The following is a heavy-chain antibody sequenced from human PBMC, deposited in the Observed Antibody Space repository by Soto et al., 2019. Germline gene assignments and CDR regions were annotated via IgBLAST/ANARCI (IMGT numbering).Heavy chain of an antibody. V-gene: IGHV1-69*06. J-gene: IGHJ3*02. CDR3: ARGINDYYDGTGPSWDDAFDI. Sequence: QVQLVQSGAEVKRPGSSVKVSCKTSGGLLSSYAISWVRQAPGQGLEWMGGSIPTFGTTVYAQNFQGRVSITADRSTGTAYLELRGLRSQDTAVYYCARGINDYYDGTGPSWDDAFDIWGQGTMVTVS. D-gene: IGHD3-22*01. CDR1: GGLLSSYA. CDR2: SIPTFGTT.